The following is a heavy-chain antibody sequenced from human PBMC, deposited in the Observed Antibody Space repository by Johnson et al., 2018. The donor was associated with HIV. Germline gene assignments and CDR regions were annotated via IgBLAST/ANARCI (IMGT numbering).Heavy chain of an antibody. CDR3: ARGPGGLGVFDI. Sequence: GKGLEWVSVIYSGGSTYYADSVKGRFTISRDNSKNTLYLQMNSLRAEDTAVYYCARGPGGLGVFDIWGQGTMVTVSS. V-gene: IGHV3-66*02. J-gene: IGHJ3*02. D-gene: IGHD2-8*02. CDR2: IYSGGST.